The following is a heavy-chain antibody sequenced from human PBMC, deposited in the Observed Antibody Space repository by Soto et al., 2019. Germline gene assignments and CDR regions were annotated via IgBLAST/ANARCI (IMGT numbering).Heavy chain of an antibody. D-gene: IGHD5-18*01. Sequence: QVHLVQSGPEMKKPGASVRVSCKVSGSTFTSNGIGWVRQAPGQGLEWMGWISTYNENMDTAPQLQGRLTMTTDTSKKTAYMELTNLKPDDTGLYFCAYVGGYSTGDYSFDFWGQGTPVNVSS. J-gene: IGHJ4*02. CDR2: ISTYNENM. CDR1: GSTFTSNG. V-gene: IGHV1-18*04. CDR3: AYVGGYSTGDYSFDF.